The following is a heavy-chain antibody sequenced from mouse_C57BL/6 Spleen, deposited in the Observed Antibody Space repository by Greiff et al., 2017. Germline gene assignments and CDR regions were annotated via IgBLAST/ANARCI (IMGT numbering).Heavy chain of an antibody. CDR3: ARYYYGSSYVFDY. J-gene: IGHJ2*01. CDR2: INPNNGGT. D-gene: IGHD1-1*01. Sequence: VQLKQSGPELVKPGASVKISCKASGYTFTDYYLNWVKQSHGKSLEWIGDINPNNGGTSYNQKFKGKATLTVDKSSSTAYMELRSLTSEDSAVYYCARYYYGSSYVFDYWGQGTTLTVSS. V-gene: IGHV1-26*01. CDR1: GYTFTDYY.